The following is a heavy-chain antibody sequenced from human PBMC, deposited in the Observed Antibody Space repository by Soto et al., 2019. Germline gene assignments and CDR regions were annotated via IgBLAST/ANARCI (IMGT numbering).Heavy chain of an antibody. V-gene: IGHV3-30*18. J-gene: IGHJ4*02. Sequence: LRLSCAASGFTFSSYGMHWVRQAPGKGLEWVAVISYDGSNKYYADSVKGRFTISRDNSKNTLYLQMNSLRAEDTAVYYCAKDGPYSSGWYGGFGYWGQGTLVTVSS. D-gene: IGHD6-19*01. CDR1: GFTFSSYG. CDR2: ISYDGSNK. CDR3: AKDGPYSSGWYGGFGY.